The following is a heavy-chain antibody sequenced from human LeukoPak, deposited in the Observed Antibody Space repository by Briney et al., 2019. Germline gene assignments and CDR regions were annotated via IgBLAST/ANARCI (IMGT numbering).Heavy chain of an antibody. Sequence: GASVKVSCKASGYTVTGYYMHWVRQAPGQGHEWMGWINPNSGGTNYAQKFQGRVTMTRDTSISTAYMELSRLRSDDTAVYYCRTDRYGHYGDYIDYWGRGTLVTVSS. CDR2: INPNSGGT. CDR3: RTDRYGHYGDYIDY. D-gene: IGHD4-17*01. V-gene: IGHV1-2*02. J-gene: IGHJ4*02. CDR1: GYTVTGYY.